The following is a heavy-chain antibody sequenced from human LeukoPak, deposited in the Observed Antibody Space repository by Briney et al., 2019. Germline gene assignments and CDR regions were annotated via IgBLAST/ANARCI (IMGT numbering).Heavy chain of an antibody. CDR1: GFTFSSSN. V-gene: IGHV3-21*01. J-gene: IGHJ4*02. CDR3: ARVRQQLVPAFDY. D-gene: IGHD6-13*01. Sequence: PGGSLRLSCAASGFTFSSSNLDWVRQAPGKGLEWVSSISSSSSYIYYADSVKGRFTISRDNAKNSLYLQMNSLRAEDTAVYYCARVRQQLVPAFDYWGQGTLVTVSS. CDR2: ISSSSSYI.